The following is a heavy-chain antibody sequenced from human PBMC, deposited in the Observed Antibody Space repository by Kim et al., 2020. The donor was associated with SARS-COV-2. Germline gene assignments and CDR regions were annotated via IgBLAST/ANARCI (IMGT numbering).Heavy chain of an antibody. D-gene: IGHD6-19*01. Sequence: YYNSSLQRRLTVSVDTSKKQISLNLSSVTAADTAVYYCARSVIRGWFNCDVWGRGRMVTVSS. CDR3: ARSVIRGWFNCDV. J-gene: IGHJ3*01. V-gene: IGHV4-30-2*04.